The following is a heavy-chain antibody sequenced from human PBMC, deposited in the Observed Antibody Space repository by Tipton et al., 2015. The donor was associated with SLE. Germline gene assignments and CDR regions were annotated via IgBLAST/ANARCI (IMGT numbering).Heavy chain of an antibody. CDR3: ARGDSGYSVV. D-gene: IGHD5-12*01. V-gene: IGHV3-74*03. Sequence: GSLRLSCVASGFSIDNYWMHWVRQAPGKGLVCVSRIKSDGSYTTYADSVRGRFTISRDNAKSTLYLQMSSLRAEDTAVYYCARGDSGYSVVWGQGTLVTVSS. J-gene: IGHJ4*02. CDR1: GFSIDNYW. CDR2: IKSDGSYT.